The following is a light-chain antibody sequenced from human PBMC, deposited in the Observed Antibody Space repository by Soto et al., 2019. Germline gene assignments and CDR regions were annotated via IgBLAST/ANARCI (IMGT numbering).Light chain of an antibody. J-gene: IGKJ3*01. V-gene: IGKV3-11*01. CDR3: QQSGHWHGFI. Sequence: EIVLTQSPARLSLSPGERATLSCRASQTVSTDLAWYQHKPGQAPRLLIYGASIRAAGVPARFSGSGSGTDFTLTISSLEPEDIATYYCQQSGHWHGFIFGPGTTVD. CDR1: QTVSTD. CDR2: GAS.